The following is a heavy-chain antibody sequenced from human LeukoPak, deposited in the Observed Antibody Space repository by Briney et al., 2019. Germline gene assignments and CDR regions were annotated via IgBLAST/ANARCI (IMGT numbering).Heavy chain of an antibody. D-gene: IGHD5-24*01. Sequence: GGSLRLSCAASGFTFSSYAMSWVRQAPGKGLEWVSAISGSGGSPYYADSVKGRFTISRDNSKNTLYLQMSSLRADDTAVYYCARDGDRDGYNYGDGYDAFDIWGQGTMVTVSS. CDR3: ARDGDRDGYNYGDGYDAFDI. V-gene: IGHV3-23*01. CDR2: ISGSGGSP. J-gene: IGHJ3*02. CDR1: GFTFSSYA.